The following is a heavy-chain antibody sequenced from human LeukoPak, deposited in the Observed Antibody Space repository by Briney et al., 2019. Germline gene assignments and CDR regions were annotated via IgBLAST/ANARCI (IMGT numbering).Heavy chain of an antibody. CDR2: INHSGST. D-gene: IGHD3-22*01. V-gene: IGHV4-34*01. Sequence: SETLSLTCAVYGGSFSGYYWSWIRQPPGKGLEWIGEINHSGSTNYNPSLKSRVTISVDTSKNQFSLKLSSVTAADTAVYYCERCPNPDYYDSSGYPGDFDYWGQGTLVTVSS. CDR1: GGSFSGYY. J-gene: IGHJ4*02. CDR3: ERCPNPDYYDSSGYPGDFDY.